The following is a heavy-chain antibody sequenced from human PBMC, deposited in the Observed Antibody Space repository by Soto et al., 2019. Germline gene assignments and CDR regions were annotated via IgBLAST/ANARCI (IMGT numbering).Heavy chain of an antibody. CDR1: GGSIGSGGYY. V-gene: IGHV4-31*02. CDR2: IYYSGST. CDR3: ARIAPNLWFDY. J-gene: IGHJ4*02. Sequence: TLSLPCTVSGGSIGSGGYYWSFIRQHPGKGLEWIGYIYYSGSTYYNPSLKSRVTISVDTSKNQFSLKLRSVTAADTAVYYCARIAPNLWFDYWGQGTLVTVS.